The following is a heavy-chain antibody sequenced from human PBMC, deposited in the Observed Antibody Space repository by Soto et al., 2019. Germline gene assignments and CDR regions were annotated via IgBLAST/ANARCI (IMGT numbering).Heavy chain of an antibody. V-gene: IGHV3-7*01. Sequence: GGSLRLSCAASGFTFSNYWMSWVRQAPGKGLEWVANINQDGSERNYVDSVKGRFTISRDNAKNSLHLQMDSLRAEDTAVYYCARSPSFGWYFDLWGRGTLVTVSS. CDR3: ARSPSFGWYFDL. CDR2: INQDGSER. J-gene: IGHJ2*01. D-gene: IGHD3-10*01. CDR1: GFTFSNYW.